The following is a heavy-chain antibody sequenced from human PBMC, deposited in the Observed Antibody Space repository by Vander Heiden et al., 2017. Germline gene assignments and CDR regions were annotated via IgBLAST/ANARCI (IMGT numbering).Heavy chain of an antibody. CDR2: IYPGDSDT. J-gene: IGHJ3*02. CDR3: ASFSGYYYDSSGYDAFDI. D-gene: IGHD3-22*01. V-gene: IGHV5-51*01. Sequence: EVQLVQSGAEVKKPGESLTIYCKGSGYSFTSYWIGWVRQMPGKGLEWMGIIYPGDSDTRYSPSFQGQVTISADKSISTAYLQWSSLKASDTAMYYCASFSGYYYDSSGYDAFDIWGQGTMVTVSS. CDR1: GYSFTSYW.